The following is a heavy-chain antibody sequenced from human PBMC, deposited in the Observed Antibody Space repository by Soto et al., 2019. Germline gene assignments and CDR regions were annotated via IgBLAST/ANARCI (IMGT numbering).Heavy chain of an antibody. V-gene: IGHV1-3*01. Sequence: VASVKVSCKASGYTFTSYAMHWVRQAPGQRLEWMGWINAGNGNTKYSQKFQGRVTITRDTSASTAYMELSSLRSEDTAVYYCARYGWAVAGNYYYYGMDVWGQGTTVTVSS. CDR1: GYTFTSYA. CDR2: INAGNGNT. J-gene: IGHJ6*02. CDR3: ARYGWAVAGNYYYYGMDV. D-gene: IGHD6-19*01.